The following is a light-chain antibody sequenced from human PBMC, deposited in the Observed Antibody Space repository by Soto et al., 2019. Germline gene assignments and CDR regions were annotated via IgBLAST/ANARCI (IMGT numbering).Light chain of an antibody. Sequence: QSVLTQPPSVSAAPGQKVTISCSGSSSNIGNNYVSWYQQLPGTAPKLLIYXNNXRXSXXXXRFSXXKSXXXXXXXITXLXXXXXXXXYCXTWDSSLSAGVFGGGTKLTVL. CDR2: XNN. CDR1: SSNIGNNY. V-gene: IGLV1-51*02. CDR3: XTWDSSLSAGV. J-gene: IGLJ3*02.